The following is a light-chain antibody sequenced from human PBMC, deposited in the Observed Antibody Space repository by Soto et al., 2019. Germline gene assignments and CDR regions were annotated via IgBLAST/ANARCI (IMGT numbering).Light chain of an antibody. V-gene: IGKV2-28*01. Sequence: DIVMTQSPLSLPVTPGEPASMSCRSSQSLQYSNGYNYLDWYLQKPVQSPQLLIYLGSNRASGGPDRFSGSGSGTDFTLRITRVEAEDVGGYYCVQALQTPITFGQGTRLEIK. J-gene: IGKJ5*01. CDR3: VQALQTPIT. CDR2: LGS. CDR1: QSLQYSNGYNY.